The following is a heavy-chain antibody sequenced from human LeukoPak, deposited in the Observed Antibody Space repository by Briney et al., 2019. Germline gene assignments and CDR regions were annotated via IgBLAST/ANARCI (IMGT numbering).Heavy chain of an antibody. D-gene: IGHD2-2*01. Sequence: SVTVSCKASGGTFSSYAISWVRQAPGQGLEWMGGIIPIFGTANYAQKFQGRVTITADESTSTAYMELSSLRSEDTAVYYCARNAVPDRPFSGMDVWGKGTTVTVSS. J-gene: IGHJ6*04. V-gene: IGHV1-69*01. CDR2: IIPIFGTA. CDR1: GGTFSSYA. CDR3: ARNAVPDRPFSGMDV.